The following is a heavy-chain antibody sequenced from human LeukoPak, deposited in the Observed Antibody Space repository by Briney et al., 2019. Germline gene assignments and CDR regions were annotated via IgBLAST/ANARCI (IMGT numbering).Heavy chain of an antibody. CDR3: AREESAFDI. CDR1: GYTSTGYY. CDR2: INPNSGNT. V-gene: IGHV1-2*02. Sequence: ASVKVSCKASGYTSTGYYIHWVRQAPGQGLEWMGWINPNSGNTNYAQRFQGRVTVTRDTSISTAYMELSGLTSDDTAVYYCAREESAFDIWGQGTMVTVSS. D-gene: IGHD5-24*01. J-gene: IGHJ3*02.